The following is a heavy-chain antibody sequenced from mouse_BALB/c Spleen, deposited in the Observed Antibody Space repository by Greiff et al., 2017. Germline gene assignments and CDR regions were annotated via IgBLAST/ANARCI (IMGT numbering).Heavy chain of an antibody. J-gene: IGHJ4*01. CDR1: GYSITSGYY. Sequence: EVHLVESGPGLVKPSQSLSLTCSVTGYSITSGYYWNWIRQFPGNKLEWMGYISYDGSNNYNPSLKNRISITRDTSKNQFFLKLNSVTTEDTATYYCAREVYYYGSSFAMDYWGQGTSVTVSS. V-gene: IGHV3-6*02. CDR3: AREVYYYGSSFAMDY. D-gene: IGHD1-1*01. CDR2: ISYDGSN.